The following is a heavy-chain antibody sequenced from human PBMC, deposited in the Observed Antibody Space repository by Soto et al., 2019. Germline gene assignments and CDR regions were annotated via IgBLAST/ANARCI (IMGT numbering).Heavy chain of an antibody. CDR1: VFTFSSYW. V-gene: IGHV3-7*01. CDR3: ARDRPDIYDSSGYYPLDY. CDR2: IKQDGSEK. J-gene: IGHJ4*02. D-gene: IGHD3-22*01. Sequence: LRLSCAASVFTFSSYWMSLVRQAPWTGLEWVANIKQDGSEKYYVDSVKGRFTISRDNAKNSLYLQMNSLRAEDTAVYYCARDRPDIYDSSGYYPLDYWGQGTLVTVSS.